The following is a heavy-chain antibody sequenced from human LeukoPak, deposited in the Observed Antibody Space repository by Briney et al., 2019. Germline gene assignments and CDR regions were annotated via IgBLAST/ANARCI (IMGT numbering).Heavy chain of an antibody. CDR3: ARYRDSGGRLAFDI. J-gene: IGHJ3*02. D-gene: IGHD2-15*01. Sequence: SETLSLTCTVSGVSISSGGYYWSWIRQHPGKGLEWIVYIYYSGSTYYNPSLKSRVTISVDTSKNQFSLKLSSVTAADTAVYYCARYRDSGGRLAFDIWGQGTMATVSS. CDR1: GVSISSGGYY. CDR2: IYYSGST. V-gene: IGHV4-31*03.